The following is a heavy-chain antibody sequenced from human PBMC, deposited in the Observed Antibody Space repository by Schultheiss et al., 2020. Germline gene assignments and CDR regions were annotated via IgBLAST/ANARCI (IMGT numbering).Heavy chain of an antibody. CDR3: ATHSRGYYFDY. V-gene: IGHV3-66*01. CDR2: IYSGGST. CDR1: GFTFSNAW. Sequence: GESLKISCAASGFTFSNAWMSWVRQAPGKGLEWVSVIYSGGSTYYADSVKGRFTISRDNAKNSLYLQMNSLRAEDTAVYYCATHSRGYYFDYWGQGTLVTVSS. J-gene: IGHJ4*02.